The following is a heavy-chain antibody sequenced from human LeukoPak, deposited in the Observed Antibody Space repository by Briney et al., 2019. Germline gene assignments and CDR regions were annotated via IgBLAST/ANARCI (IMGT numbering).Heavy chain of an antibody. Sequence: ASVKVSCKASGYTFTSYYMHWVRQAPGQGLEWMGIINPSGGSTSYAQKFQGRVTMTRDMSTSTVYMELSSLRSEDTAVYYCARDHIAAAGILDVWGKGTTVTVSS. CDR1: GYTFTSYY. V-gene: IGHV1-46*01. D-gene: IGHD6-13*01. J-gene: IGHJ6*04. CDR3: ARDHIAAAGILDV. CDR2: INPSGGST.